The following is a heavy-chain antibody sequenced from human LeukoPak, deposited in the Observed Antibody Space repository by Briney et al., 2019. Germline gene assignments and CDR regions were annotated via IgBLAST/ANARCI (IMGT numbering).Heavy chain of an antibody. CDR2: IRTDGTT. J-gene: IGHJ6*02. CDR3: GRGGYDVDV. V-gene: IGHV3-66*01. D-gene: IGHD3-16*01. CDR1: GITVSNIY. Sequence: GGSLRLSCAASGITVSNIYMTWVRQAPNKGLEWVSTIRTDGTTIYADSVKGRFTISRNTSKNTLYLQMNSLRAEDTAVYYCGRGGYDVDVWGQGPRSPSP.